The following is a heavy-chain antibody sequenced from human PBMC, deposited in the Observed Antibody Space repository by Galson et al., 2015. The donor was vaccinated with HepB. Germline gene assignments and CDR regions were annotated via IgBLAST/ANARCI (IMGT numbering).Heavy chain of an antibody. D-gene: IGHD5-18*01. V-gene: IGHV4-31*03. J-gene: IGHJ4*02. CDR1: GGSISSGGYY. CDR2: IYYSGST. CDR3: ARGYSYPMYYFDY. Sequence: TLSLTCTVSGGSISSGGYYWSWIRQHPGKGLEWIGYIYYSGSTYYNPSLKSRVTISVDTSKNQFSLKLSSVTAADTAVYYCARGYSYPMYYFDYWGQGTLVTVSS.